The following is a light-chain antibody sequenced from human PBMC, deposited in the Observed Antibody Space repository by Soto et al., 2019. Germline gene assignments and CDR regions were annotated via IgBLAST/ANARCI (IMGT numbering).Light chain of an antibody. CDR1: QSVRGS. J-gene: IGKJ1*01. CDR2: DVS. V-gene: IGKV1-5*01. Sequence: DIQMTQSPSTLSASVGDRVTITCRASQSVRGSLAWYQQQPGKAPKLLIYDVSNLESGVPSRFSAFGSGTEFTLSISSLQPDDFGTYYCHQFYMGWTFGQGTRVDLK. CDR3: HQFYMGWT.